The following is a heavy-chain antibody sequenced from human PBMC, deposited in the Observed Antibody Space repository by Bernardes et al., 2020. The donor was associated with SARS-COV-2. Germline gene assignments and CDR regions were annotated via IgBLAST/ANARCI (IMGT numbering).Heavy chain of an antibody. CDR3: HLNARRPEFFDS. J-gene: IGHJ4*02. D-gene: IGHD6-25*01. CDR1: GFNFNVFA. Sequence: GSLRLSCAASGFNFNVFAMSWVRQAPGKGLEWVASATRDAGATFYADSVKGRFTIARDNSKNTLFLQMNSLRTDDTAVYYCHLNARRPEFFDSWGQGSLVTVSS. CDR2: ATRDAGAT. V-gene: IGHV3-23*01.